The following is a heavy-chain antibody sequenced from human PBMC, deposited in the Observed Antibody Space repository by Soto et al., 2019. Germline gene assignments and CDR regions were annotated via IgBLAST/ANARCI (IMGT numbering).Heavy chain of an antibody. V-gene: IGHV4-34*01. CDR1: GGSFSGYY. Sequence: SETLSLTCAVYGGSFSGYYWSWIRQPPGKGLEWIGEINHSGSTNYNPSLKSRVTISVDTSKNQFSLKLSSVTAADAAVYYCAVSGVYSSGWSPNYYYYGMDAWGQGTTVTVS. CDR3: AVSGVYSSGWSPNYYYYGMDA. J-gene: IGHJ6*02. D-gene: IGHD6-19*01. CDR2: INHSGST.